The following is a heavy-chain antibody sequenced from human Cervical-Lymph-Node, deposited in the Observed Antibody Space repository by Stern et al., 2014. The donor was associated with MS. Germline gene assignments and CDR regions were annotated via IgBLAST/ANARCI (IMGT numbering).Heavy chain of an antibody. D-gene: IGHD5-24*01. CDR2: AWYDGSTA. J-gene: IGHJ4*02. V-gene: IGHV3-33*01. Sequence: VQSGTSLRLSCAASGFTFSSYGMHWVRQAPGQGLEWVALAWYDGSTAYYTNSVKGRFTISRDNSKNTLSLQMNSLTAEDTAVYYCARGHIPYAYNYLFDYWGQGTLVTVSS. CDR3: ARGHIPYAYNYLFDY. CDR1: GFTFSSYG.